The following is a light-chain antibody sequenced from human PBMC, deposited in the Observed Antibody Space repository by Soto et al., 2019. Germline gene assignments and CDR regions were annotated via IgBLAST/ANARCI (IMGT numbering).Light chain of an antibody. Sequence: ETAMTQSPATLSVSPGERATLSCRASQSVTINIAWYQQKPGQAPRLLIHGASTMATDVPARLSGSGSGTEFTLTISSLQTEDVAVYYGQQYNNWPYTVGQGPTLEIK. CDR3: QQYNNWPYT. J-gene: IGKJ2*01. CDR1: QSVTIN. V-gene: IGKV3-15*01. CDR2: GAS.